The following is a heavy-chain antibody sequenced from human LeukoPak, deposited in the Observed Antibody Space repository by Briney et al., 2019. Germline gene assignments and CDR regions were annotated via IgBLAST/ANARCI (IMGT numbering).Heavy chain of an antibody. CDR1: GYTFTSYG. V-gene: IGHV1-18*01. CDR2: ISAYNGNT. CDR3: ARVDRLFLNWGSFDY. D-gene: IGHD7-27*01. J-gene: IGHJ4*02. Sequence: VASVKVSCKASGYTFTSYGISWVRQAPGQGLEWMGWISAYNGNTNYAQKLQGRVTMTTDTSTSTAYMELRSLRSDDTAVYYCARVDRLFLNWGSFDYWGQGTLVTVSS.